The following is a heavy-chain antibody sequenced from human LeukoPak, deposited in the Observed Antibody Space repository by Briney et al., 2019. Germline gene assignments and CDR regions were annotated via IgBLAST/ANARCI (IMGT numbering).Heavy chain of an antibody. CDR3: ARDLGGVATYYGMDV. V-gene: IGHV4-61*01. Sequence: SETLSLTCSVSGGSVSTGSYYWSWIRQPPGKGLEWIGYIYYSGSTNSNPSLKSRVTISVDTSKNQFSLKLSSVTAADTAVYYCARDLGGVATYYGMDVWDKGTTVTVSS. J-gene: IGHJ6*04. CDR2: IYYSGST. D-gene: IGHD5-12*01. CDR1: GGSVSTGSYY.